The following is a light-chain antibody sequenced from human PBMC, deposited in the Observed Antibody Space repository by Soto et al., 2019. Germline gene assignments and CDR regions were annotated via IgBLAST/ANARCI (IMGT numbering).Light chain of an antibody. V-gene: IGLV2-14*03. CDR1: SSDVGGYNY. J-gene: IGLJ2*01. CDR2: DVS. Sequence: CTGTSSDVGGYNYVSWYQQHPGKAPKLMIYDVSDRPSGVSNRFSGSKSGNTASLTISGLQAEDEADYYCSSYTSSSTLVFGGGTKLTVL. CDR3: SSYTSSSTLV.